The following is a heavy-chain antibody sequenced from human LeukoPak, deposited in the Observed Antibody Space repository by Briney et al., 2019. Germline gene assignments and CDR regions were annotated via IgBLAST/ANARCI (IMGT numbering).Heavy chain of an antibody. D-gene: IGHD6-19*01. V-gene: IGHV3-21*01. CDR3: ARERTAGSDAFDI. J-gene: IGHJ3*02. CDR2: ISSSSSYI. CDR1: GFTFSSYS. Sequence: GGSLRLSCAASGFTFSSYSMNWVRQAPGKGLEWVSSISSSSSYIYYADSVKGRFTISRDNAKNSLYLQMSSLRAEDTAVYYCARERTAGSDAFDIWGQGAMVTVSS.